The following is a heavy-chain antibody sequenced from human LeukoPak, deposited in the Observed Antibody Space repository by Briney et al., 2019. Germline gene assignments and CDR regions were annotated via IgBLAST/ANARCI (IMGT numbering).Heavy chain of an antibody. Sequence: SETLSLTCTVSGGSMSSYYWSWIRQPPGKGLEWIGSIYYSGSTYYNPSLKSRVTISVDTSKNQFSLKLSSVTAADTAVYYCARRGGIAVHWGQGTLVTVSS. CDR3: ARRGGIAVH. CDR1: GGSMSSYY. J-gene: IGHJ4*02. V-gene: IGHV4-39*01. CDR2: IYYSGST. D-gene: IGHD6-19*01.